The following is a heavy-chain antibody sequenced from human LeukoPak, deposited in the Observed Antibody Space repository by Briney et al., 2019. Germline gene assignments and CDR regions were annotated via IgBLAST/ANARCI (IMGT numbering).Heavy chain of an antibody. CDR2: IYSGGST. CDR3: ASSTGYSSSWYNVY. J-gene: IGHJ4*02. CDR1: GLTVSNNY. V-gene: IGHV3-53*01. Sequence: PGGSLRLSCAASGLTVSNNYMSWVRQAPGKGLEWVSVIYSGGSTYYADSVKGRFTISRDNAKNSLYLQMNSLRAEDTAVYYCASSTGYSSSWYNVYWGQGTLVTVFS. D-gene: IGHD6-13*01.